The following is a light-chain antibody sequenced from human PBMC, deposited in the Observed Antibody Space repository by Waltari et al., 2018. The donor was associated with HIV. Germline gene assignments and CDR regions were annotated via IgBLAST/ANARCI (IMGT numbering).Light chain of an antibody. J-gene: IGLJ1*01. CDR3: AAWDDNLDHV. Sequence: QSVLTQPPSVSGTPGQRVTISCSGGSSNIGANTVTWYQHLPGAAPKVLIYTDDGRPSGVPDRCSGSKTGTSASLAISGLQSEDEAVYYCAAWDDNLDHVFGTGTKVSVL. CDR2: TDD. CDR1: SSNIGANT. V-gene: IGLV1-44*01.